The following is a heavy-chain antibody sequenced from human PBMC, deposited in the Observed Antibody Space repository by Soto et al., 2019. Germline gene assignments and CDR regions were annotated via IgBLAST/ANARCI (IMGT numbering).Heavy chain of an antibody. CDR2: IIPIFGTA. CDR3: ARAYCSGGSCYSGGAFDI. CDR1: GGTFSSYA. J-gene: IGHJ3*02. V-gene: IGHV1-69*01. D-gene: IGHD2-15*01. Sequence: QVQLVQSGAEVKKPGSSVKVSCKASGGTFSSYAISWVRQAPGQGLEWMGGIIPIFGTANYAQKFQGRVTIAADESTSTAYMELSSLRSEDTAVYYCARAYCSGGSCYSGGAFDIWGQGTMVTVSS.